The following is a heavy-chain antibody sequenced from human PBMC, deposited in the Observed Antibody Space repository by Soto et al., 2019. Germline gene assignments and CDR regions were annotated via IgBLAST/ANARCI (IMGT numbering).Heavy chain of an antibody. CDR1: GYTFTSYG. CDR3: ARGRYGDY. J-gene: IGHJ4*02. D-gene: IGHD1-1*01. V-gene: IGHV1-18*01. Sequence: QVHLVQSGAEVKKPGASVKVSCKASGYTFTSYGITWVRQAPGQGLEWMGWTSAHNGNTDYAQKLQGRVIVTRDTSTSTAYMELRSLRSDDKAVYYCARGRYGDYWGQGALVTVSS. CDR2: TSAHNGNT.